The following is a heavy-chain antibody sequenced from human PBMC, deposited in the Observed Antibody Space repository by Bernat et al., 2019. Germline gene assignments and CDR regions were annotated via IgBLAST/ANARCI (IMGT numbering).Heavy chain of an antibody. CDR2: IKQDGSEK. D-gene: IGHD3-16*01. Sequence: EVQLVESGGGLVQPGGSLRLSCAASGFTSSSYWMSWVRQAPGKALEWVANIKQDGSEKYYVDSVKGRFTISRDNAKNSLYLQMNSLRAEDTAVYYCARAGERYGDYYDYWGQGTLVTVSS. CDR1: GFTSSSYW. CDR3: ARAGERYGDYYDY. J-gene: IGHJ4*02. V-gene: IGHV3-7*03.